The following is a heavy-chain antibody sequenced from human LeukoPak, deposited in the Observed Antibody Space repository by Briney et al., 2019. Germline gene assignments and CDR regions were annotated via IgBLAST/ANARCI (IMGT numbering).Heavy chain of an antibody. CDR1: GFTFSSYA. CDR3: AKSLGYCSSTSCPADAFDI. V-gene: IGHV3-23*01. J-gene: IGHJ3*02. D-gene: IGHD2-2*03. Sequence: PGGSLRLSCAASGFTFSSYAMSWVRQAPGKGLEWVSAISGSGGSTYYADSVKGRFTISRDNSKNTLYLQMNSLRAEDTAVYYCAKSLGYCSSTSCPADAFDIWGQGTMVTVSS. CDR2: ISGSGGST.